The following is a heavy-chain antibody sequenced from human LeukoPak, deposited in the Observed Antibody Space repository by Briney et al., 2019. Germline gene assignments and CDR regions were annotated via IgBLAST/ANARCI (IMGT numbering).Heavy chain of an antibody. CDR2: IYPGDSDT. Sequence: PGESLKISCKGSGYSFTSYWIGWVRQTPGKGLEWMGIIYPGDSDTRYSPSFQGQVTISADKSISTAYLQWSSLKASDTAMYYCARQGCSSTSCYLSPDYWGQGTLVTVSS. D-gene: IGHD2-2*01. CDR3: ARQGCSSTSCYLSPDY. J-gene: IGHJ4*02. CDR1: GYSFTSYW. V-gene: IGHV5-51*01.